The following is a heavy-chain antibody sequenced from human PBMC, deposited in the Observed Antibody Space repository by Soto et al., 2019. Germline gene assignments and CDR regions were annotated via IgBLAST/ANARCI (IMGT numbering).Heavy chain of an antibody. CDR1: GFTLSSHS. V-gene: IGHV3-21*06. J-gene: IGHJ3*02. CDR2: IGSNSHYI. D-gene: IGHD1-1*01. CDR3: ARDRTTGTTYAWDAFDT. Sequence: RRLSCAASGFTLSSHSMNWVRQAPGKGLEWVSFIGSNSHYIYYADPVKGRFTISRDNAKNSVYLQMNSLRAEDTAVYYCARDRTTGTTYAWDAFDTWGQGTMVPVSS.